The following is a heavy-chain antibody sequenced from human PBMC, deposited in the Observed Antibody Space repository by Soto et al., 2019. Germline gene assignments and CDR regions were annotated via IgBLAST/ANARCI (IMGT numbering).Heavy chain of an antibody. CDR1: GYRFTRYW. D-gene: IGHD6-13*01. V-gene: IGHV5-51*01. CDR3: PRHNEDKSSRWAMDV. J-gene: IGHJ6*01. Sequence: LAESVTISCKVSGYRFTRYWIVWVLQMPGKGLECMGIIYPGDSDTRYSPSFQGQVTISADKFISTVYLQWSSLKASDTAMYYCPRHNEDKSSRWAMDVWGQGTPVTVSS. CDR2: IYPGDSDT.